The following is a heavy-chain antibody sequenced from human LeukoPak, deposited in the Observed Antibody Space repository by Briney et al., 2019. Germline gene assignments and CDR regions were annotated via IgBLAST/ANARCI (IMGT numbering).Heavy chain of an antibody. Sequence: MSSETLSLTCAVYGGSFSGNYWTWIRQSPRKGLEWIGEMNHSGSANYNPSLKSRVTISVDTSKNQCSLTLTSVTAADTAVYYCARLRGATVAHNWFDPWGLGTLVTVSS. CDR3: ARLRGATVAHNWFDP. D-gene: IGHD6-19*01. V-gene: IGHV4-34*01. CDR1: GGSFSGNY. CDR2: MNHSGSA. J-gene: IGHJ5*02.